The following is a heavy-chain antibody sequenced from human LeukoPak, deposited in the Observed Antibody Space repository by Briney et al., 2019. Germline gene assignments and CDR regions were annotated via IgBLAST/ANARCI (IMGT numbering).Heavy chain of an antibody. D-gene: IGHD2-21*02. CDR1: GGTFSSYA. CDR3: ASQRGQVTARNSDAFDI. V-gene: IGHV1-69*04. J-gene: IGHJ3*02. CDR2: IIPILGIA. Sequence: ASVKVSCKASGGTFSSYAISWVRQAPGQGLEWMGRIIPILGIASYAQKFQGRVTITADKSTSTAYMELSSLRSEDTAVYYCASQRGQVTARNSDAFDIWGQGTMVTVSS.